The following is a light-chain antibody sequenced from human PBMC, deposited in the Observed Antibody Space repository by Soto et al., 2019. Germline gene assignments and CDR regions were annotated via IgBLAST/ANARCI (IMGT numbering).Light chain of an antibody. CDR1: QSVSSSY. CDR3: QQYGSSPYT. CDR2: GAS. V-gene: IGKV3-20*01. J-gene: IGKJ2*01. Sequence: EIVLTQSPGTLSLSPGERATLSCRASQSVSSSYLAWYQQKPGQAPRLHIYGASSRATGIPDRFSGSGSGTDFTLTISRLEPEDFVVYYCQQYGSSPYTFGQGTKLEIK.